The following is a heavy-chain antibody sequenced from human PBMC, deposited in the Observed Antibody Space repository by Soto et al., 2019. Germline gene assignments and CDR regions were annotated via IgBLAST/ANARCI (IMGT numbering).Heavy chain of an antibody. CDR2: IWYDGSNK. Sequence: GGSLRLSCAASGFTFSSYGMHWVRQAPGKGLEWVAVIWYDGSNKYYAESVKGRFTISRDNSKKTLYLQMNSLRAEDTAVYYCARSPLLTHSSGYYFDYWGQGTLVTVSS. CDR3: ARSPLLTHSSGYYFDY. V-gene: IGHV3-33*01. J-gene: IGHJ4*02. CDR1: GFTFSSYG. D-gene: IGHD3-22*01.